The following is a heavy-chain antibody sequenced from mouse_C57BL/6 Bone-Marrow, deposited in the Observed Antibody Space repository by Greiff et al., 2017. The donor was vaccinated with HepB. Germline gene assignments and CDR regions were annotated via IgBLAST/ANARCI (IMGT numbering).Heavy chain of an antibody. D-gene: IGHD1-1*01. J-gene: IGHJ4*01. CDR2: IRSKSNNYAT. CDR1: GFSFNTYA. V-gene: IGHV10-1*01. CDR3: VSTERYAMDY. Sequence: EVMLVESGGGLVQPKGSLKLSCAASGFSFNTYAMNWVRQAPGKGLECVARIRSKSNNYATYYADSVKDRFTISRDDSESMLYLQMNNLKTEDTAMYYCVSTERYAMDYWGQGTSVTVSS.